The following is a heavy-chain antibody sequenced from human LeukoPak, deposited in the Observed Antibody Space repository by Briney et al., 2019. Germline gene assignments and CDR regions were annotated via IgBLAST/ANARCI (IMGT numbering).Heavy chain of an antibody. V-gene: IGHV4-34*01. D-gene: IGHD3-10*01. CDR1: GGTLRGYY. CDR3: ARGLRFLVRSGNWFDL. CDR2: IDHTGST. Sequence: SETLSLTCAVSGGTLRGYYWSWIRQPPGKGLAWIGEIDHTGSTNYNPSLESRVTLSVDTSKSQVSLNLNSVTAADTAVYYCARGLRFLVRSGNWFDLWGQGTLVTVSS. J-gene: IGHJ5*02.